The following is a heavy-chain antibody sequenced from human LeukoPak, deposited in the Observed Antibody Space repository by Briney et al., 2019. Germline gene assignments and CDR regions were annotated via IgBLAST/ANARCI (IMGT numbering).Heavy chain of an antibody. J-gene: IGHJ5*02. CDR2: IYSGGST. V-gene: IGHV3-53*05. CDR3: ARNWFDP. Sequence: GGSLRLSCAASGFTVSSDYVSWVRQAPGKGLEWVSVIYSGGSTYYADSVKGRFTISRDKSKNTVYLQMNSLRFEDTAMYYCARNWFDPWGQGTLVTVSS. CDR1: GFTVSSDY.